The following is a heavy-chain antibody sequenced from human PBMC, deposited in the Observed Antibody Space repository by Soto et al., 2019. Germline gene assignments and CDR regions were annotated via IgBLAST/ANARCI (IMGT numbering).Heavy chain of an antibody. Sequence: SETLSLTCTVSVGSISSSSYYWGWIRQPPGKGLEWIGSIYYSGSTYYNPSLKSRVTMSIDKSKNQFSLNLSSVTAADTAVYYCATDYSGYYYFDYWGQGTLVTVS. CDR2: IYYSGST. CDR1: VGSISSSSYY. D-gene: IGHD3-22*01. CDR3: ATDYSGYYYFDY. V-gene: IGHV4-39*01. J-gene: IGHJ4*02.